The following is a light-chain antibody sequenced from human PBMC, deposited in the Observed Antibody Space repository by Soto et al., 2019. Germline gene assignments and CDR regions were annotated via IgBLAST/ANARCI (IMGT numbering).Light chain of an antibody. V-gene: IGKV3-20*01. CDR2: SAS. Sequence: EIVLTQSPGTLSLSPGEGATLTCRTSQSVNSNFVTWYQQKPGQAPRLPIYSASSRAPGIPDRFSGSGSGTDFTLTISRLEPEDFVVYYCQHYDNSLLTFGQGTRLEIK. J-gene: IGKJ5*01. CDR1: QSVNSNF. CDR3: QHYDNSLLT.